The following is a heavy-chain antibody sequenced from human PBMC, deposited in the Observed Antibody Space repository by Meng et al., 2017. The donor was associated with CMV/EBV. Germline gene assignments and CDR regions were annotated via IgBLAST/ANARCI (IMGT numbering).Heavy chain of an antibody. CDR3: ARGTSSRIGWFDP. J-gene: IGHJ5*02. D-gene: IGHD2-2*01. CDR1: GGTFSSYA. V-gene: IGHV1-69*05. CDR2: IIPIFGTA. Sequence: GGSLRPSCKASGGTFSSYAISWVRQAPGQGLEWMGGIIPIFGTANYAQKFQGRVTITTDESTSTAYMELSSLRSEDTAVYYCARGTSSRIGWFDPWGQGTLVTVSS.